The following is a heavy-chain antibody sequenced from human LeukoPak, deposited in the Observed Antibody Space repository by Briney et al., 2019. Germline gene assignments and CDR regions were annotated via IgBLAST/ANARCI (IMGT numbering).Heavy chain of an antibody. V-gene: IGHV1-69*05. D-gene: IGHD6-13*01. CDR1: GGTFSSYA. CDR3: ARGHCSSSWYTPGGDCYPFLDY. Sequence: SVKVSCKASGGTFSSYAISWVRQAPGQGLEWMGGIIPIFGTASYAQKFQGRVTITTDESTSTAYMELSSLRSEDTAVYYCARGHCSSSWYTPGGDCYPFLDYWGQGTLVTVSS. CDR2: IIPIFGTA. J-gene: IGHJ4*02.